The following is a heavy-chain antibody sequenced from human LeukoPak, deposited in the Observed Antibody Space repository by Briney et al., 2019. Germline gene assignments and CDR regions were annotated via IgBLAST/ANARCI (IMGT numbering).Heavy chain of an antibody. CDR2: IYPGDSDT. CDR1: GYSFTSYW. Sequence: KYGESLKISCKGSGYSFTSYWIGWVRQMPGKGLEWMGIIYPGDSDTRYSPSFQGQVTISADKSISTAYLQWGSLKASDTAMYYCARTPNRYQLLYHAFDIWGQGTMVTVSS. D-gene: IGHD2-2*02. J-gene: IGHJ3*02. CDR3: ARTPNRYQLLYHAFDI. V-gene: IGHV5-51*01.